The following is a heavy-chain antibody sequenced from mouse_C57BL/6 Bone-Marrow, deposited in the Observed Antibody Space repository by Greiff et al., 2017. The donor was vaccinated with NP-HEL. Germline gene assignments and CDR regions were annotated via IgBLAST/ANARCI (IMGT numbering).Heavy chain of an antibody. J-gene: IGHJ1*03. CDR2: IYPGSGNT. CDR3: ARWDYGSSPWYFDV. V-gene: IGHV1-76*01. D-gene: IGHD1-1*01. CDR1: GYTFTDYY. Sequence: QVQLQQSGAELVRPGASVKLSCKASGYTFTDYYINWVKQRPGQGLEWIARIYPGSGNTYYNEKFKGKATLTAEKSSSTAYMQLSSLTSEDSAVYFCARWDYGSSPWYFDVWGTGTTVTVSS.